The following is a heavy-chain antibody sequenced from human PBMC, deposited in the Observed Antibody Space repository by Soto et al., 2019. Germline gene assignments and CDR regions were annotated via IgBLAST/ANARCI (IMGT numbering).Heavy chain of an antibody. CDR2: ISYDGSNK. Sequence: GGSLRLSCAASGFTFDDYAMHWVRQAPGKGLEWVAVISYDGSNKYYADSVKGRFTISRDNSKNTLYLQMNSLRAEDTAVYYCARFSGIAAAGTSPQDYWGQGTLVTVSS. CDR1: GFTFDDYA. CDR3: ARFSGIAAAGTSPQDY. V-gene: IGHV3-30-3*01. J-gene: IGHJ4*02. D-gene: IGHD6-13*01.